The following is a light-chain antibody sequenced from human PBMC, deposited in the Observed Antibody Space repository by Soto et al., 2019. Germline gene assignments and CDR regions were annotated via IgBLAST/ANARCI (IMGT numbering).Light chain of an antibody. CDR3: QQYNNWPQT. CDR2: GAS. Sequence: EIVMTQSPATLSVSPGERATLSCRASQSVSSNLAWYQQKPGQAHRLLIYGASTRSTGIPARFSGSGSGTDFTLTISSLQTEDVAVSYCQQYNNWPQTFGQGTKVEIK. J-gene: IGKJ1*01. CDR1: QSVSSN. V-gene: IGKV3-15*01.